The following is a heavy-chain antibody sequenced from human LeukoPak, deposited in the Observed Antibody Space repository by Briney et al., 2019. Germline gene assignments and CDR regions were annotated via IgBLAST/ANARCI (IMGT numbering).Heavy chain of an antibody. CDR1: GYTFTSYG. CDR2: ISAYNGNT. CDR3: ARNYASGSYYNPYYYYYMDV. V-gene: IGHV1-18*01. Sequence: ASVKVSCKASGYTFTSYGISWVRQAPGQGLEWMGWISAYNGNTNYAQKLQGRVTMTTDTSTSTAYMELRSLRSDDTAVYYCARNYASGSYYNPYYYYYMDVWGKGTTVTVSS. J-gene: IGHJ6*03. D-gene: IGHD3-10*01.